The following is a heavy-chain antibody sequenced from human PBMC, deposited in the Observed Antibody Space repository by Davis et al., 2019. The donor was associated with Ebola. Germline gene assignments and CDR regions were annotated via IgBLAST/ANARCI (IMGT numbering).Heavy chain of an antibody. V-gene: IGHV6-1*01. J-gene: IGHJ4*02. D-gene: IGHD7-27*01. CDR1: GDSVSSSGAA. CDR2: TYYNSKWYK. CDR3: ARFNWGHRNFDY. Sequence: HPQTLSLTCAISGDSVSSSGAAWIWIRQSPSRGLEWLGRTYYNSKWYKDYAVSLKSRITINPDTSKNQFSLQLNSVTPEDTAVYYCARFNWGHRNFDYWGQGTLVTVSS.